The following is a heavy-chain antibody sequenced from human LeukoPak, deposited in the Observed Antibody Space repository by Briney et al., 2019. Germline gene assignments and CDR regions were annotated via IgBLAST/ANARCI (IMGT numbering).Heavy chain of an antibody. CDR1: GGSISSYY. CDR2: IYTSGST. J-gene: IGHJ4*02. V-gene: IGHV4-4*09. CDR3: AKSFYDSSGYSYYLDY. Sequence: SETLSLTCTVSGGSISSYYWSWIRQPPGKGLEWIGYIYTSGSTNYNPSLTSRVTISVDTSKNQFSLKLSSVTAADTAVYYCAKSFYDSSGYSYYLDYWGQGTLVTVSS. D-gene: IGHD3-22*01.